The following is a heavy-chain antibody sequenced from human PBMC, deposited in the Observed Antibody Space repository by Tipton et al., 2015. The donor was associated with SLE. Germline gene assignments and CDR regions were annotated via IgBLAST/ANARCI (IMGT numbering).Heavy chain of an antibody. Sequence: TLSLTCAVSGYSISSGYYWGWIRQPPGKGLEWIGSIYHSGSTHYNPSLKSRVTISVDTSKNQFSLKLSSVTAADTAVYYCARLAVAGTGEYYFDYWGQGTLVTVSS. J-gene: IGHJ4*02. CDR1: GYSISSGYY. D-gene: IGHD6-19*01. V-gene: IGHV4-38-2*01. CDR3: ARLAVAGTGEYYFDY. CDR2: IYHSGST.